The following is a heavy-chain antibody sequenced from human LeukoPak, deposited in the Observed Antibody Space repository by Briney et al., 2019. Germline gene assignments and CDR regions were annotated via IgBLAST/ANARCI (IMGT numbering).Heavy chain of an antibody. V-gene: IGHV4-59*01. CDR2: VHYTGRT. Sequence: SETLSLTCSVFSDSISPNYWTWIRQSPGKGLEWIGYVHYTGRTKYNPSLQSRLTISLDTSNNHFSLQLSSVTTADTAVYYCARLLDSDNSGAPDTFDMWGQGTMVTVSS. J-gene: IGHJ3*02. CDR1: SDSISPNY. CDR3: ARLLDSDNSGAPDTFDM. D-gene: IGHD3-22*01.